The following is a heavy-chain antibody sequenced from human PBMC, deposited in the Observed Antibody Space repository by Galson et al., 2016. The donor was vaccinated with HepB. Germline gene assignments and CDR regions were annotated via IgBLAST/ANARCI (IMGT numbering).Heavy chain of an antibody. D-gene: IGHD6-6*01. Sequence: SVKVSCKVSGYTLTELSMHWVRQSPGKGLEWMGGFDPEDGETIYAQKFQGRVTMTEDTSTDTAYMELTRLRSDDTAFYYCATDLRDVPAARFDFWGQGTLVAVSS. J-gene: IGHJ4*02. V-gene: IGHV1-24*01. CDR1: GYTLTELS. CDR2: FDPEDGET. CDR3: ATDLRDVPAARFDF.